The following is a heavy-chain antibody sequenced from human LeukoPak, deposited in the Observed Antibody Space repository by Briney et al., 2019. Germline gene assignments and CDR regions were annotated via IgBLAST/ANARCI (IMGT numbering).Heavy chain of an antibody. Sequence: GGSLRLFCAASGFTFSNYAILWVRQAPGKGLEWVAVISYDGSSKNFADSVKGRFTISRDNSKNTLYLQMNSLRAEDTAVYYCAKEYCSSTSCYAEAFGYWGQGTLVTVSS. CDR3: AKEYCSSTSCYAEAFGY. CDR1: GFTFSNYA. D-gene: IGHD2-2*01. V-gene: IGHV3-30-3*01. CDR2: ISYDGSSK. J-gene: IGHJ4*02.